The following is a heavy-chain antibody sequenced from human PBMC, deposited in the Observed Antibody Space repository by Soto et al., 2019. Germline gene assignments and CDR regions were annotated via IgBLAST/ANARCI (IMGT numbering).Heavy chain of an antibody. CDR1: GFTFSDYY. Sequence: PGGSLRLSCAASGFTFSDYYMSWIRQAPGKGLEGLSYISSSSTYTNYADSVKGRFTISRDNAKNSLYLQMNSLRAEDTAVYYCARDGAAMVRDAFDIWGQGTMVTVSS. J-gene: IGHJ3*02. CDR3: ARDGAAMVRDAFDI. D-gene: IGHD5-18*01. V-gene: IGHV3-11*05. CDR2: ISSSSTYT.